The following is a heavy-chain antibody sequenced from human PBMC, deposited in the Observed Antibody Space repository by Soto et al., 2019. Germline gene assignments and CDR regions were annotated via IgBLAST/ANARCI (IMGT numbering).Heavy chain of an antibody. CDR1: GGSISSYY. V-gene: IGHV4-59*08. CDR3: AMFIVGATRVFDF. CDR2: IYYSGST. D-gene: IGHD1-26*01. Sequence: TLSLTCTVSGGSISSYYWSWIRQPPGKGLEWIGYIYYSGSTNYNPSLKSRVTISVDTSKNQFSLKLTSVTAADTAVYYCAMFIVGATRVFDFWGRGTLVTVSS. J-gene: IGHJ4*02.